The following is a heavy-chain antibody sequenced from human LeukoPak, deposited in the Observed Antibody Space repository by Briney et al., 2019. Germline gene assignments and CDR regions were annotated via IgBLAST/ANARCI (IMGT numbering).Heavy chain of an antibody. CDR3: AKDMEGSVADYFDY. CDR2: ISGGGGST. J-gene: IGHJ4*02. V-gene: IGHV3-23*01. CDR1: GFTFSSYA. Sequence: GGSLRLSCAASGFTFSSYAMSWVRQAPGKGLEWVSAISGGGGSTYYADSVKGRFTISRDNSKNTLYLQMNSLRTEDTAVYYCAKDMEGSVADYFDYWGQGTLVTVSS. D-gene: IGHD3-10*01.